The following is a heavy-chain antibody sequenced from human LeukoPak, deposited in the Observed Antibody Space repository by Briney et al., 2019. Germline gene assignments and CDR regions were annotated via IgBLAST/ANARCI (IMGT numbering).Heavy chain of an antibody. CDR1: GGTFSSYA. D-gene: IGHD6-6*01. CDR2: IIPIFGTA. Sequence: SVMVSCKASGGTFSSYAISWVRQAPGQGLEWMGGIIPIFGTANYAQKFQGRVTITTDESTSTAYMELSSLRSEDTAVYYCAREWSIAARRESYFDYWGQGTLVTVSS. CDR3: AREWSIAARRESYFDY. J-gene: IGHJ4*02. V-gene: IGHV1-69*05.